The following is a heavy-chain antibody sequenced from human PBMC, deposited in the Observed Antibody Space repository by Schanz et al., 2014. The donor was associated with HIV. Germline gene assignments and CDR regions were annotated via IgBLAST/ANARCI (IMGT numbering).Heavy chain of an antibody. J-gene: IGHJ3*02. Sequence: EVQLVESGGGLVQPGGSLRLSCVASGVTFSNYWMTWVRHVSGKGLEWVANIKQDGTEMYYVDSVKGRFTISRDNAKNSLYLQMSSLRVEDTAVYYCTRSVPLSSRAFDAFDIWGQGTMVTVSS. CDR3: TRSVPLSSRAFDAFDI. D-gene: IGHD6-6*01. CDR1: GVTFSNYW. V-gene: IGHV3-7*01. CDR2: IKQDGTEM.